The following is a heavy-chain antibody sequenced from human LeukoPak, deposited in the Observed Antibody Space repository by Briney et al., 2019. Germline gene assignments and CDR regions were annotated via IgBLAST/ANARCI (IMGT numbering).Heavy chain of an antibody. Sequence: GGSLRLSCAASGFTFSSYAMHWVRQAPGKGLEWVSGISWNSGSIGYADSVKGRFTISRDNAKNSLYLQMNSLRAEDTALYYCAKAGSFDYWAQETLAPVSS. J-gene: IGHJ4*02. V-gene: IGHV3-9*01. CDR2: ISWNSGSI. CDR1: GFTFSSYA. D-gene: IGHD3-10*01. CDR3: AKAGSFDY.